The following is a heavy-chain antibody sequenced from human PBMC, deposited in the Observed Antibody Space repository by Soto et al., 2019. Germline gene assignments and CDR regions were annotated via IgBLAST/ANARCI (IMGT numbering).Heavy chain of an antibody. D-gene: IGHD5-18*01. CDR2: IIPIFGTA. CDR3: ARDQDVDTAMVTSYYYYGMGV. CDR1: GGTFSSYA. J-gene: IGHJ6*02. V-gene: IGHV1-69*13. Sequence: SVKVSCKASGGTFSSYALSWVRQAPGQGLEWIGGIIPIFGTANYAQNFHGRATITAAECTSTAYMELRSLRSGDTAVYYCARDQDVDTAMVTSYYYYGMGVWSQRSTVTVSS.